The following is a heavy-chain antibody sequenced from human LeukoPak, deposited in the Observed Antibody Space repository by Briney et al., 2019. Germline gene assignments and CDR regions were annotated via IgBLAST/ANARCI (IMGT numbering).Heavy chain of an antibody. CDR3: ARGPANVDTAMVAPFDY. CDR1: GYTFTGYY. J-gene: IGHJ4*02. CDR2: INPNSGGT. Sequence: ASVKVSCKASGYTFTGYYMHWVRQAPGQGLEWMGRINPNSGGTNYAQKFQGRVTMTRDTSISTAYMELSRLRPDDTAVYYCARGPANVDTAMVAPFDYWGQGTLVTVSS. V-gene: IGHV1-2*06. D-gene: IGHD5-18*01.